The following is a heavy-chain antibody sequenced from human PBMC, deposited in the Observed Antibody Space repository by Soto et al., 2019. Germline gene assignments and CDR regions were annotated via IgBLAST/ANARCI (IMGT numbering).Heavy chain of an antibody. J-gene: IGHJ4*02. CDR3: AHTLVVVTAIPFDY. CDR2: IYWDDDK. CDR1: GFSLSTSGVG. Sequence: QITLKESGPTLVKPTQTLTLTCTFSGFSLSTSGVGVGWIRQPPGKALEWLVLIYWDDDKRYSPSLKSRLTITKDTSKNPVVLTMTNMDPVDTATYYCAHTLVVVTAIPFDYWGQGTLVTVSS. D-gene: IGHD2-21*02. V-gene: IGHV2-5*02.